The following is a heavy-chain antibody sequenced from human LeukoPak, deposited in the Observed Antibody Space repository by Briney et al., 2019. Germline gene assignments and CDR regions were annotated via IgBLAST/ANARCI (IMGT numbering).Heavy chain of an antibody. CDR2: IIPIFGTA. CDR1: GGTFSSYA. J-gene: IGHJ6*04. Sequence: SVKVSCKASGGTFSSYAISWVRQAPGQGLEWMGGIIPIFGTANYAQKFQGRVTITADESTSTAYMELSSLRSEDTAVYYCARDLATMVRGVIQSYGMDVWGKGTTVTVSS. D-gene: IGHD3-10*01. CDR3: ARDLATMVRGVIQSYGMDV. V-gene: IGHV1-69*01.